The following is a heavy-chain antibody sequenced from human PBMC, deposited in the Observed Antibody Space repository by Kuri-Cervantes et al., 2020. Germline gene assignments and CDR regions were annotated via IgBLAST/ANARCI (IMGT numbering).Heavy chain of an antibody. Sequence: ASVKVSCKTSGYTFSNYGISRVRQAPGQGLEWMGWISAYNGNTNSAQKLQGRVTMTTDTSTSTAYMELRSLRSDDTAVYYCARMPNLKLGVDYWGQGTLVTVSS. CDR2: ISAYNGNT. CDR1: GYTFSNYG. V-gene: IGHV1-18*01. D-gene: IGHD1-26*01. J-gene: IGHJ4*02. CDR3: ARMPNLKLGVDY.